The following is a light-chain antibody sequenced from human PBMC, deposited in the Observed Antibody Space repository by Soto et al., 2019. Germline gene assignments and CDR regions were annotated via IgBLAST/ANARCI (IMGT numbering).Light chain of an antibody. Sequence: EIVMTQSPATLSVSPGERATLSCRASQSVSSNLAWYQQKPGQAPRLLIYGASTRATGIPARFSGSRSGTEFTLTISSLQSEDFAVYYCQQYNNWPPRFGPGTKVDIK. CDR1: QSVSSN. J-gene: IGKJ3*01. CDR2: GAS. V-gene: IGKV3-15*01. CDR3: QQYNNWPPR.